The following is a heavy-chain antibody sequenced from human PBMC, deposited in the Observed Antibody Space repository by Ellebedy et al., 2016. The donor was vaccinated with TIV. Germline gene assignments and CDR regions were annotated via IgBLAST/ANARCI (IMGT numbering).Heavy chain of an antibody. CDR3: ARALSWSFHY. CDR1: GFTVSSSY. D-gene: IGHD2-21*01. J-gene: IGHJ4*02. CDR2: IYSGGGT. Sequence: GESLKISCAASGFTVSSSYMTWVRQAPGKGLEWVSVIYSGGGTYYPESVKGRFTISRDSSRNTVDLQMHSLRPEDTAVYYCARALSWSFHYWGQGTLVTVSS. V-gene: IGHV3-53*01.